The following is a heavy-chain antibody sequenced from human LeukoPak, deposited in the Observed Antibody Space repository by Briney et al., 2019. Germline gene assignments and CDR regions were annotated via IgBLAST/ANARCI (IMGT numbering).Heavy chain of an antibody. D-gene: IGHD4-17*01. V-gene: IGHV3-23*01. CDR1: GFTFSSYA. CDR2: ISGSGGST. CDR3: AKGAPTVTTAGEFDY. Sequence: PGGSLRLSCAASGFTFSSYAMSWVRQAPGKGLEWVSSISGSGGSTYYADAVKGRFTISRDFSKNMLYLQMNSLRVEDTAVYYCAKGAPTVTTAGEFDYWGQGTLVTVSS. J-gene: IGHJ4*02.